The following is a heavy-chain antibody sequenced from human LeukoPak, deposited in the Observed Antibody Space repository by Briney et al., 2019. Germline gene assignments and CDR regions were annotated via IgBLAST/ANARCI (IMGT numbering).Heavy chain of an antibody. CDR3: ARDLRGTRDY. D-gene: IGHD2-15*01. V-gene: IGHV3-74*01. CDR2: VNPYGSRT. CDR1: GFTFSTYG. Sequence: GGSLRLSCAASGFTFSTYGVHWGRQAPGQGLVWVSRVNPYGSRTDYADSVKGRCTISRDNAKNTLYLQMNSLRAEDTAVYFCARDLRGTRDYWGQGTLVTVSS. J-gene: IGHJ4*02.